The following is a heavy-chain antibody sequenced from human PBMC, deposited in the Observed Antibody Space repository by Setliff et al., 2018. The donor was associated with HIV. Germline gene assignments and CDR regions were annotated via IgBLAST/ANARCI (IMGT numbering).Heavy chain of an antibody. CDR1: RSTFSSHT. V-gene: IGHV1-69*05. Sequence: SVKVSCKASRSTFSSHTINWVRQAPGQGLEWMGGIIPISGTVNYAQKFWGRVTITTRESTSTAYMELSSLRSEDTAVYYCARGMDYYDTSGYYQYCFDYWGQGTLVTVSS. CDR3: ARGMDYYDTSGYYQYCFDY. J-gene: IGHJ4*02. D-gene: IGHD3-22*01. CDR2: IIPISGTV.